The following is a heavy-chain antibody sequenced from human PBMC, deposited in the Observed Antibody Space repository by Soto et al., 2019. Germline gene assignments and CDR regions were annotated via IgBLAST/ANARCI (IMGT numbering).Heavy chain of an antibody. CDR2: VNHSGEA. V-gene: IGHV4-34*01. Sequence: SETLSLTCGVYGGSFRNYYWIWVRQPPGKGLEWIGEVNHSGEATYNPSLQSRITISLDTSNNQFSLKMTSVTAADTAMYFCTREQRVPRCWLDPWGQGTQVTVYS. J-gene: IGHJ5*02. D-gene: IGHD6-25*01. CDR3: TREQRVPRCWLDP. CDR1: GGSFRNYY.